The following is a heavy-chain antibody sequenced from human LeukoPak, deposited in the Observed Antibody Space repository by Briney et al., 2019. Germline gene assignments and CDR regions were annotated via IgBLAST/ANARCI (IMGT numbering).Heavy chain of an antibody. J-gene: IGHJ4*02. CDR2: ISAYNGNT. D-gene: IGHD6-19*01. CDR1: GYTFTSYG. V-gene: IGHV1-18*01. CDR3: ARVVGSGWYEVGGYFDY. Sequence: ASVKVSCKASGYTFTSYGISWVRQAPGQGLEWMGGISAYNGNTNYAQKLQGRVTMTTDTSTSTAYMELSSLRSEDTAVYSCARVVGSGWYEVGGYFDYWGQGTLVTVSS.